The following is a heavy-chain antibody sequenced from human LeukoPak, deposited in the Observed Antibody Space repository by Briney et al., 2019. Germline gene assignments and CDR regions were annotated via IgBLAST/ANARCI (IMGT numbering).Heavy chain of an antibody. Sequence: SETLSLTCTVSGDSISNDYWSWIRQSAGKELEWIGRINTSGNTNYNPSLKSRVTMSLDTSKNQFSLNVSSVTVADTAVFYCARERLGFRVDVWGKGTTVTVSS. J-gene: IGHJ6*04. D-gene: IGHD3-10*01. CDR1: GDSISNDY. CDR2: INTSGNT. V-gene: IGHV4-4*07. CDR3: ARERLGFRVDV.